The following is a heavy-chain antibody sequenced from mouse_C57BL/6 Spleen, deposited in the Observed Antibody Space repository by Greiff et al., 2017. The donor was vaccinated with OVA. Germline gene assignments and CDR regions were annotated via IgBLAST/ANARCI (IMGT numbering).Heavy chain of an antibody. J-gene: IGHJ4*01. CDR3: ARGTTTMDY. CDR2: IYPGSGST. Sequence: QVHVKQSGAELVKPGASVKMSCKASGYTFTSYWITWVKQRPGQGLEWIGDIYPGSGSTNYNEKFKSKATLTVDTSSSTAYMQLSSLTSEDSAVYYCARGTTTMDYWGQGTSVTVSS. D-gene: IGHD1-1*01. CDR1: GYTFTSYW. V-gene: IGHV1-55*01.